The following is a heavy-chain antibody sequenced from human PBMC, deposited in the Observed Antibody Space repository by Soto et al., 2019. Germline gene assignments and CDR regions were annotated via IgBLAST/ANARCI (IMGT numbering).Heavy chain of an antibody. CDR2: IYLNGDT. J-gene: IGHJ4*02. CDR1: WYSLTSSGVS. V-gene: IGHV2-5*01. CDR3: APRVGSRGSFDS. D-gene: IGHD6-25*01. Sequence: SGPTLVNPTHSVTLTCTFSWYSLTSSGVSVGWIRQPPGKALEWLAFIYLNGDTRYRPYLQSRLTINKDNTKKQVVLTMPNMAPLDTATYYCAPRVGSRGSFDSWGEGILVTVS.